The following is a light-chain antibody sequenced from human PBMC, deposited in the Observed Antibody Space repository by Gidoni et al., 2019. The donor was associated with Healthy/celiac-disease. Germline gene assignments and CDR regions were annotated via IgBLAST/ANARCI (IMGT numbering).Light chain of an antibody. CDR2: DAS. V-gene: IGKV1-33*01. CDR1: QDISNY. Sequence: DIQMTQSPSSLSASVGDRVTITCQASQDISNYLNWYQQKPGKAPKLLIYDASNLETGVPSRFSGSGSGTDFTFTISSLQPEDIATYYCQQYDNLPRFGRGTRLEIK. J-gene: IGKJ5*01. CDR3: QQYDNLPR.